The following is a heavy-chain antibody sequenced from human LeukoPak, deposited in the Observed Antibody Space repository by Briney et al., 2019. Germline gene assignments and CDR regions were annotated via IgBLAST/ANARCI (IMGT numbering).Heavy chain of an antibody. D-gene: IGHD1-26*01. Sequence: PGGSLRLSCAASGFTFSTYSVNWVRQAPGKGLEWVSSISSSCSYKYYADSVKGRFTISRDNAKNSLYLQMTSLRADDTAVYYVATGQNRVGANCFYPWGQGTLVT. CDR1: GFTFSTYS. V-gene: IGHV3-21*01. CDR2: ISSSCSYK. CDR3: ATGQNRVGANCFYP. J-gene: IGHJ5*02.